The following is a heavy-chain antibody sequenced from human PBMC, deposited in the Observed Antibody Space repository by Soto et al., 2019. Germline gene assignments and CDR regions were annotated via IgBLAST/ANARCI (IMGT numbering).Heavy chain of an antibody. V-gene: IGHV4-30-4*01. CDR1: GGSISSGDYY. CDR2: IYYSGST. J-gene: IGHJ6*02. CDR3: ARDVWFGELQNYYYYYGMDV. D-gene: IGHD3-10*01. Sequence: SETLSLTCTVSGGSISSGDYYWSWIRQPPGKGLEWIGYIYYSGSTYYNPSLKSRVTISVDTSKNQFSLKLSSVTAADTAVYYCARDVWFGELQNYYYYYGMDVWGQGTTVTVSS.